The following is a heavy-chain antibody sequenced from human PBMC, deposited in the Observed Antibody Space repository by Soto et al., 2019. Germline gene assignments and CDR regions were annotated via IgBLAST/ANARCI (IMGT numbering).Heavy chain of an antibody. CDR3: ARGGTYDYDSRDVDY. Sequence: EVQLVESGGGLVQPGGSLRLSCAASGFTFSTYSMNWVHQAPGKGLEWVSYISTSSSTIYYADSVQGRFTISRDNAKNSLYLQMNSLRDEDTAVYYCARGGTYDYDSRDVDYWGQGTLVTVSS. D-gene: IGHD3-22*01. J-gene: IGHJ4*02. CDR2: ISTSSSTI. V-gene: IGHV3-48*02. CDR1: GFTFSTYS.